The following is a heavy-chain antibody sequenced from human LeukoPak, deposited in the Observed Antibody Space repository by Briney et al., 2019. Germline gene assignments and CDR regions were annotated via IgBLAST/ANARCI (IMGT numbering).Heavy chain of an antibody. V-gene: IGHV3-23*01. J-gene: IGHJ4*02. CDR3: ASRINMIVANY. CDR1: GFSFG. D-gene: IGHD3-22*01. CDR2: IGGSGGNT. Sequence: PGGSLRLSCAASGFSFGMSWVRQAPGKGLEWVSDIGGSGGNTYYADSVKGRFTISRDNSKNTLYLQMNSLRAEDTAVYHCASRINMIVANYWGQGTLVTVSS.